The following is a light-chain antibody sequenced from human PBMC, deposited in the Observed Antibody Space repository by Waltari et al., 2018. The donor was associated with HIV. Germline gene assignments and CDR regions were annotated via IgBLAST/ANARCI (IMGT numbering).Light chain of an antibody. CDR1: TPTIGRHT. J-gene: IGLJ3*02. Sequence: QSVLAQPPSASGPAGRRVTISCPGSTPTIGRHTVHWYQQLPGTAPKLLIYTNNQRPSVVPDRCSGSKSGISASLAIIGLQSEDEADYYCAAWDDRLNGQVFGGGTQLTVL. CDR2: TNN. V-gene: IGLV1-44*01. CDR3: AAWDDRLNGQV.